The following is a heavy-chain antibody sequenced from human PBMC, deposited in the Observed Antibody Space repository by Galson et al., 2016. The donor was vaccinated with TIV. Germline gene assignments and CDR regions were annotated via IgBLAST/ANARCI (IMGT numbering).Heavy chain of an antibody. V-gene: IGHV3-30*01. CDR1: GFTFSNYA. CDR2: ISYDGSKK. CDR3: ARQYYFYSYGMDV. Sequence: SLRLSCAASGFTFSNYALYWVRQAPGKGLEWVTIISYDGSKKFYADSVMGRFTISRDDSKNTLFLQMNSLRPEDTAVYYCARQYYFYSYGMDVWGQGTAVTVSS. J-gene: IGHJ6*02.